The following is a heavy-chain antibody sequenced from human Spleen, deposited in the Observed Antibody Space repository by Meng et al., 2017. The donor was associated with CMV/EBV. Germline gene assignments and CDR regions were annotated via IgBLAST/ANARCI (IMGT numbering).Heavy chain of an antibody. Sequence: GGSLRLSCAASGFSFSDYAMNWVRQAPGKGLEWVSGISNSADKTYYADSVKGRFTISRDNAKNSLYLQMNSLRAEDTAVYYCAREDSYYFDYWGQGTLVTVSS. D-gene: IGHD6-6*01. V-gene: IGHV3-21*01. CDR1: GFSFSDYA. CDR3: AREDSYYFDY. CDR2: ISNSADKT. J-gene: IGHJ4*02.